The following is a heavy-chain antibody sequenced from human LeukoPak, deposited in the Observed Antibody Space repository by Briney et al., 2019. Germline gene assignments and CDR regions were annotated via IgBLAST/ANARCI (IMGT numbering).Heavy chain of an antibody. Sequence: TSETLSLTCTVSGGSISSSNYYWGWLRQPPGKGLEGIGSIYYIGRTDYNPSLKSRVTILVDTSKNQFSLKLTSVTAADTAVYYCSRGGGRMRIYGKKWFAPWGQGTLVTVSS. CDR3: SRGGGRMRIYGKKWFAP. V-gene: IGHV4-39*07. D-gene: IGHD3-16*01. CDR2: IYYIGRT. J-gene: IGHJ5*02. CDR1: GGSISSSNYY.